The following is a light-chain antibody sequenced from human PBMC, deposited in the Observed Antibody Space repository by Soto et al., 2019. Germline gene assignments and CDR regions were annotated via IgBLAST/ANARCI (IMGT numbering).Light chain of an antibody. V-gene: IGKV3-15*01. CDR3: QQYNKWPRT. Sequence: MTQSPVTLSVSPGERATLSCRASQTVSSNLAWYQQKPGQIPSLLIYNTSTRATGIPARFSGSGSGTDFTLTISSLQSDDVAIYYCQQYNKWPRTLGQGTKVDI. J-gene: IGKJ2*01. CDR2: NTS. CDR1: QTVSSN.